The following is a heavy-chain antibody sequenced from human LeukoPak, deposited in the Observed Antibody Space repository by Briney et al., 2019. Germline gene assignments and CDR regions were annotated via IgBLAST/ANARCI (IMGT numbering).Heavy chain of an antibody. CDR2: ISGSGTI. V-gene: IGHV4-4*07. D-gene: IGHD3-3*01. Sequence: SETLSLTCTVSGGSIHSYWSWIRQPAGKGLEWIGRISGSGTITYNPALQSRLTISIDTSKNQFSLKLMSVTAADTAVYYCARDQGITIFGVFHRGASDIWGQGTMVTVSS. CDR3: ARDQGITIFGVFHRGASDI. J-gene: IGHJ3*02. CDR1: GGSIHSY.